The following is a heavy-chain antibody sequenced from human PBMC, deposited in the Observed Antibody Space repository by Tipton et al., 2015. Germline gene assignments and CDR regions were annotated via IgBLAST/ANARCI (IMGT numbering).Heavy chain of an antibody. J-gene: IGHJ4*02. CDR2: ISHSGKT. V-gene: IGHV4-38-2*01. Sequence: TLSLTCAVSAYSISSDYYWGWIRQPPGKGLEWIGSISHSGKTYSNPSLKSRVTISADTFKNQFSLRLTSVTAADTAVYYCACQDYDSLTRDYQTVDYWGQGTLVTVSS. CDR1: AYSISSDYY. D-gene: IGHD3-9*01. CDR3: ACQDYDSLTRDYQTVDY.